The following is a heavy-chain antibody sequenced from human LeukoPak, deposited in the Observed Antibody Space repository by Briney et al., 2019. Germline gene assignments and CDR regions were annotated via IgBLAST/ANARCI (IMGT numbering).Heavy chain of an antibody. Sequence: ASVKVSCKASGYTFTSYGISWVRQAPGQGLEWMGWISAYNGNTSYAQKLQGRVTMTTDTSTSTAYMELRSLRSDDTAVYYCARAIAARGYYYYGMDVWGQGTTVTVSS. CDR2: ISAYNGNT. J-gene: IGHJ6*02. V-gene: IGHV1-18*01. CDR3: ARAIAARGYYYYGMDV. CDR1: GYTFTSYG. D-gene: IGHD6-6*01.